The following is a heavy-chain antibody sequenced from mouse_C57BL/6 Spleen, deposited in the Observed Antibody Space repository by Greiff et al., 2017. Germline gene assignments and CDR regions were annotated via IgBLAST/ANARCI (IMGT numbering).Heavy chain of an antibody. CDR1: GFTFSSYG. D-gene: IGHD2-2*01. J-gene: IGHJ3*01. V-gene: IGHV5-6*01. CDR2: ISSGGSYT. CDR3: ARRDGYDDRWFAY. Sequence: EVQLQESGGDLVKPGGSLKLSCAASGFTFSSYGMSWVRQTPDKRLEWVATISSGGSYTYYPDSVKGRFTISRDNAKNTLYLQMSSLKSEDTAMYYCARRDGYDDRWFAYWGQGTLVTVSA.